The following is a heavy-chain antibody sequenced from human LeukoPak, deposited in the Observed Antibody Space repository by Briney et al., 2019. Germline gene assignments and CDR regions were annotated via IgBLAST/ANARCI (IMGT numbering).Heavy chain of an antibody. V-gene: IGHV3-53*01. CDR1: GFTVSSNY. J-gene: IGHJ4*02. CDR2: IYSGGST. Sequence: PGGSVRLSCAASGFTVSSNYMSWARQAPGKGLECVSVIYSGGSTYYADAVKGRFTISRDNSKNTLYLQMNSLRAEDTAVYYCVRGDYGDYTLFDYWGQGTLVTVSS. CDR3: VRGDYGDYTLFDY. D-gene: IGHD4-17*01.